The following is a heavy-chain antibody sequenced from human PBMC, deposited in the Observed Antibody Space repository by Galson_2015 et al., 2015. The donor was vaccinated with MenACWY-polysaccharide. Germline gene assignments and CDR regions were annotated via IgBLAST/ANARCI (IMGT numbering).Heavy chain of an antibody. CDR3: AREALGYYYDSSGYYMGY. CDR2: IKQDGSEK. Sequence: SLRLSCAASGFTFSSYWMSWVRQAPGKGLEWVANIKQDGSEKYYVDSVEGRFTISRDNAKNSLYLQMNSLRAEDTAVYYCAREALGYYYDSSGYYMGYWGQGTLVTVSS. V-gene: IGHV3-7*01. D-gene: IGHD3-22*01. CDR1: GFTFSSYW. J-gene: IGHJ4*02.